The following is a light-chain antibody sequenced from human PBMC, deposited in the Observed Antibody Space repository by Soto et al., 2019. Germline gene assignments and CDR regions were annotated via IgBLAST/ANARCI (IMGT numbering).Light chain of an antibody. V-gene: IGKV3D-20*01. CDR3: QQHGSSPWT. CDR1: QSVTNNY. J-gene: IGKJ1*01. Sequence: EIVLTQSPATLALSPGDRATLSCGASQSVTNNYVAWYQHKPGLAPRVLIYDASRRATGIPDRFSGSGSGTDFTLTISRLEPEDVAVYYCQQHGSSPWTFGQGTKVEIK. CDR2: DAS.